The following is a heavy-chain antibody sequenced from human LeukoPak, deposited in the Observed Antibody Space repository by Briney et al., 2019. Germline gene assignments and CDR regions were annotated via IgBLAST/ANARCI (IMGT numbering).Heavy chain of an antibody. Sequence: MSGGSLRLSCTASGFTFTNAWVNWVRQAPGKGLEWVGRIKTKTAGGTTDYAAPVKGRFTISRDDSKNTLYLQMNSLKTEDTAVYYCTTDFTDYWGQGTLVSVSS. CDR2: IKTKTAGGTT. CDR3: TTDFTDY. J-gene: IGHJ4*02. CDR1: GFTFTNAW. V-gene: IGHV3-15*01.